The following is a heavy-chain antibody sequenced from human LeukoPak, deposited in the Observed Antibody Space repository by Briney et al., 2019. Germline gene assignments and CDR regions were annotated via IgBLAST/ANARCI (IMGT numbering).Heavy chain of an antibody. CDR3: AKDNIFDY. CDR2: ISSIGATI. V-gene: IGHV3-48*01. Sequence: GGSLRLSCAASGFTFSDYSMNWVRQATGKGLEWVSYISSIGATIYYADSVKGRFTISRDNAKNSLFLQMNSLRAEDTAVYYCAKDNIFDYWGQGTLVTVSS. D-gene: IGHD2/OR15-2a*01. J-gene: IGHJ4*02. CDR1: GFTFSDYS.